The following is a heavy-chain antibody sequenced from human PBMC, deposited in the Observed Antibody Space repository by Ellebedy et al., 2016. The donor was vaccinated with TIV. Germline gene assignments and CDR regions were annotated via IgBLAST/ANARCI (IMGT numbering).Heavy chain of an antibody. CDR3: ARPVSSWYSGFDY. J-gene: IGHJ4*02. CDR2: IYYGGNT. CDR1: GGSISSSSYH. V-gene: IGHV4-39*01. D-gene: IGHD6-13*01. Sequence: SETLSLTCIVSGGSISSSSYHWAWIRQPPGKGLEWIGSIYYGGNTYYNPSLKSRVSISVDTSKNQFSLKLSSVTAADTAVYYCARPVSSWYSGFDYWGQGALVTVSS.